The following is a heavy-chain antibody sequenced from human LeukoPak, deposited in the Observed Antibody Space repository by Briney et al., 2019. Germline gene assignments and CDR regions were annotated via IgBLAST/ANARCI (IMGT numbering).Heavy chain of an antibody. CDR2: INPSGGST. D-gene: IGHD3-16*01. J-gene: IGHJ3*02. CDR3: AREITKDVFLDAFDI. Sequence: ASVKVSCKASGYTFTSYYIHWVRQAPGQGLEWMGIINPSGGSTSYAQKFQGRVTMTRDTSTSTVYMELSSLRSEDTAVYYCAREITKDVFLDAFDIWGQGTMVTVSS. CDR1: GYTFTSYY. V-gene: IGHV1-46*01.